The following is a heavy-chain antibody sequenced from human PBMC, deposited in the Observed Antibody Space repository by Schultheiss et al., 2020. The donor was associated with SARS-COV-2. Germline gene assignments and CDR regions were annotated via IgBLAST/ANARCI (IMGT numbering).Heavy chain of an antibody. D-gene: IGHD6-13*01. CDR3: ARVGGIAAADVDKSYFDY. CDR2: ISSSSSYI. CDR1: GFTFSSYS. Sequence: GGSLRLSCAASGFTFSSYSMNWVRQAPGKGLEWVSSISSSSSYIYYADSVKGRFTISRDNAKNSLYLQMNSLRAEDTAVYYCARVGGIAAADVDKSYFDYWGQGTLVTVSS. J-gene: IGHJ4*02. V-gene: IGHV3-21*01.